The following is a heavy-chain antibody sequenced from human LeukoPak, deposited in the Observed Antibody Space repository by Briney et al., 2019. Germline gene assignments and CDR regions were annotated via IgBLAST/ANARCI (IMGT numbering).Heavy chain of an antibody. CDR3: ARAPPEPRWLQFLDPASYYYGMDV. V-gene: IGHV1-2*02. CDR2: INPNSGGT. Sequence: ASVKVSCKASGYTFTGYYMHWVRQAPGQGLEWMGWINPNSGGTNYAQKFQGRVTMTRDTSISTAYMELSRLRSDDTAVYYCARAPPEPRWLQFLDPASYYYGMDVWGQGTTVTVSS. J-gene: IGHJ6*02. CDR1: GYTFTGYY. D-gene: IGHD5-12*01.